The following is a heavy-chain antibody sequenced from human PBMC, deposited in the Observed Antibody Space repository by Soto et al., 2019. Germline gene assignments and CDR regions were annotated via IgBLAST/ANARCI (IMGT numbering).Heavy chain of an antibody. CDR3: AHTGPMLRGVYYYYYMDV. D-gene: IGHD3-10*01. CDR1: GFSLSTSEVG. Sequence: QITLKESGPTLVKLTQPLTLTCNFSGFSLSTSEVGVAWIRQPPGKSLEWIALIYWDDYKRYSPSLKSRLTNTEATSKNQEVIKMTRMDPVVTGTYGCAHTGPMLRGVYYYYYMDVLGKGSTVTV. CDR2: IYWDDYK. J-gene: IGHJ6*03. V-gene: IGHV2-5*02.